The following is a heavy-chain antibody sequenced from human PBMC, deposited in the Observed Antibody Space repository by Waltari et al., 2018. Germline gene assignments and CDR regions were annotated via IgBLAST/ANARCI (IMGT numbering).Heavy chain of an antibody. CDR2: IYWDDDH. Sequence: QVTLKESGPALVKPTQTLTLTCTLSGFSLTTSGMGVGWIRQPPGKALEWLASIYWDDDHRYTTSLKSRLTISKDTSKNQVVLTMTNMDPVDTGTYYCARALYTSAMKGVDYWGQGVLVTVSS. CDR1: GFSLTTSGMG. J-gene: IGHJ4*02. CDR3: ARALYTSAMKGVDY. D-gene: IGHD6-19*01. V-gene: IGHV2-70*04.